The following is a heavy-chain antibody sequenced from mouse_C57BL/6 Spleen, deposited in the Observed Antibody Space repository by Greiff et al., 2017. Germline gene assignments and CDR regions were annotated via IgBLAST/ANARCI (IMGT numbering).Heavy chain of an antibody. CDR2: IYPGDGDT. CDR3: ARYGDYRAMDC. D-gene: IGHD2-4*01. J-gene: IGHJ4*01. V-gene: IGHV1-80*01. Sequence: QVHVKQSGAELVKPGASVKISCKASGYAFSSYWMNWVKQRPGKGLEWIGQIYPGDGDTNYNGKFKGKATLTADKSSSTAYMQLSSLTSEDSAVYFCARYGDYRAMDCWGEGASVTVSS. CDR1: GYAFSSYW.